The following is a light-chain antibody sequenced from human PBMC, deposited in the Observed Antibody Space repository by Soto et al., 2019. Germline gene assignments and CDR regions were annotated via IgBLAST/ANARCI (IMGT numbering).Light chain of an antibody. J-gene: IGLJ3*02. Sequence: QSVLTQPASVSGSPGQSITISCTGTSSDVGGYNYVSWYQQHPGKAPKLMIHEVSNRPSGVSNRFSGSKSGNTASLTISGLRAEDEADYYCSSYTSSSSRVFGGGTKLTVL. CDR2: EVS. CDR3: SSYTSSSSRV. CDR1: SSDVGGYNY. V-gene: IGLV2-14*01.